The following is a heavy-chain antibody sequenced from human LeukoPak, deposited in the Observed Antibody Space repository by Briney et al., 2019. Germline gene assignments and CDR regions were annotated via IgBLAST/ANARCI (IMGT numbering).Heavy chain of an antibody. CDR2: IYPGDSDT. CDR3: ARSTSVRRAFFDY. CDR1: GYSFANYW. D-gene: IGHD1-14*01. V-gene: IGHV5-51*01. Sequence: GESLKISCKGSGYSFANYWIGWVRPMPGKGLEWMGIIYPGDSDTRYSPSFQGQVTISADKSISTAYLQWSSLKASDTAMYYCARSTSVRRAFFDYWGQGTLVTVSS. J-gene: IGHJ4*02.